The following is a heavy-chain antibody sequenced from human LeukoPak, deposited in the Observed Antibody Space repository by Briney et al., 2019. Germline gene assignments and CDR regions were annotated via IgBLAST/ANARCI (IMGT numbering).Heavy chain of an antibody. CDR1: GFTFDDYT. Sequence: GGSLRLSCAASGFTFDDYTMHWVRQAPGKGLEWVSLISWDGGKTSYADSVKGRFTISRDNSKNSLYLQMNSLRTEDTALYYCVLQRLSAAFDYWGQGTLVTVSS. CDR3: VLQRLSAAFDY. J-gene: IGHJ4*02. CDR2: ISWDGGKT. D-gene: IGHD6-13*01. V-gene: IGHV3-43*01.